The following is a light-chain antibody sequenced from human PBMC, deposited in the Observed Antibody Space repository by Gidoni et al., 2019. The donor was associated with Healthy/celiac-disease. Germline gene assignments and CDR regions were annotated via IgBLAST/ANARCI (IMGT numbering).Light chain of an antibody. CDR2: KAS. Sequence: DLQMTQSPSTLSASVGDRVTLTCRASQSISSWLDWYQQKPGKAPKLLIYKASSLESGVPSRFSGSGSGTEFTLTISSLQPYDFATYYCQQYNSYSWTFXQXTKVEIK. CDR3: QQYNSYSWT. J-gene: IGKJ1*01. V-gene: IGKV1-5*03. CDR1: QSISSW.